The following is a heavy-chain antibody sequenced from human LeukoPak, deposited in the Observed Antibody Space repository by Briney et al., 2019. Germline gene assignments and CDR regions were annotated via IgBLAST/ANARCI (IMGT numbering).Heavy chain of an antibody. D-gene: IGHD3-22*01. CDR1: GYAFTSYG. J-gene: IGHJ4*02. V-gene: IGHV1-18*01. Sequence: GASVKVSCKASGYAFTSYGISWVRQAPGQGLEWMGWISAYNGNTNYAQKLQGRVTMTTDTSTSTAYMELRSLRSDDTAVYYCARDEYYDSSGYYPIYYFDYWGQGTLVTVSS. CDR2: ISAYNGNT. CDR3: ARDEYYDSSGYYPIYYFDY.